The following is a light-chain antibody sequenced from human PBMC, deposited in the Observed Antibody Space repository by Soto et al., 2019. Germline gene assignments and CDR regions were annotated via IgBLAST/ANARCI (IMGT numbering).Light chain of an antibody. V-gene: IGKV3-11*01. J-gene: IGKJ3*01. CDR3: HHRSNWPS. CDR2: DAS. CDR1: QSVSTY. Sequence: EIVLTQSPATLSLSPGERATLSCRTSQSVSTYLAWYQQKPGQAPRLLLYDASNRATGIPARFSGSGSGTDFSLTISSLEPEDFAVYYCHHRSNWPSFGPGTKVDIK.